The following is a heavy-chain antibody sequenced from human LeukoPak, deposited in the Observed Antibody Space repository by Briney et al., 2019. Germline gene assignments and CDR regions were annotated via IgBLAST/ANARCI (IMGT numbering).Heavy chain of an antibody. Sequence: GASVKVSCKASGGTFSSYAISWVRQAPGQGLEWMGGIIPIFGTANYAQKSQGRVTITTDESTSTAYMELSSLRSDDTAVYYCARGITGNTYYYYYYMDVWGKGTTVTVSS. CDR3: ARGITGNTYYYYYYMDV. D-gene: IGHD1-7*01. CDR1: GGTFSSYA. CDR2: IIPIFGTA. J-gene: IGHJ6*03. V-gene: IGHV1-69*05.